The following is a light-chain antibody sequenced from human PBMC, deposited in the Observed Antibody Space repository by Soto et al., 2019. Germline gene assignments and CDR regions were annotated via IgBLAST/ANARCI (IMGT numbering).Light chain of an antibody. CDR3: SAYTTSSTLV. Sequence: QSVLTQPASVSGSPGQSITISCTGTSSDVGAYNFVSWYQRHPGKAPKLMIYEVIHRPSGISTRFSGSKSGNTASLTISGVQAEDEADYYCSAYTTSSTLVFGTGTKVTVL. J-gene: IGLJ1*01. CDR1: SSDVGAYNF. CDR2: EVI. V-gene: IGLV2-14*01.